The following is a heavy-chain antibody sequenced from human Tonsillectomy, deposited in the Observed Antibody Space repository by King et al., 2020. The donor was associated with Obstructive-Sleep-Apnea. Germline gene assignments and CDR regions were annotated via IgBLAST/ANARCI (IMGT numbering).Heavy chain of an antibody. CDR1: GFTFSSYA. D-gene: IGHD6-19*01. CDR2: ISYDGSNK. V-gene: IGHV3-30*04. J-gene: IGHJ4*02. CDR3: ARGGTDSSGWYYFDY. Sequence: VQLVESGGGVVQPGRSLRLSCAASGFTFSSYAMHWVRQAPGKGLEWVAVISYDGSNKYYADSVKGRFTISRDNSKNTLYLQMNSLRAEDTAVYYCARGGTDSSGWYYFDYWGPGTLVTVSS.